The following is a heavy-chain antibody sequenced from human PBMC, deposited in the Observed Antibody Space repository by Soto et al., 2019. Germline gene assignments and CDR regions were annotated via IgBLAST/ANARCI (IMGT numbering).Heavy chain of an antibody. CDR3: ARSIGYCSGGSCYSYAFDI. CDR2: INPNSGGT. Sequence: GASLKVSCKASGYTFTGYYMHWVRQAPGQGLEWMGWINPNSGGTNYAQKFQGWVTMTRDTSISTAYMELSRLRSDDTAVYYCARSIGYCSGGSCYSYAFDIWGQGTMVTVSS. V-gene: IGHV1-2*04. CDR1: GYTFTGYY. D-gene: IGHD2-15*01. J-gene: IGHJ3*02.